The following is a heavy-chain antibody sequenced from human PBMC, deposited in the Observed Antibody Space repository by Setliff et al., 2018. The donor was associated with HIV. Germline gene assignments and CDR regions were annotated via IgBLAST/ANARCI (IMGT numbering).Heavy chain of an antibody. V-gene: IGHV4-59*01. J-gene: IGHJ2*01. CDR3: ARDQTDGGNGEWRFRPRDYWYFDL. D-gene: IGHD2-15*01. CDR1: GGSISSYY. Sequence: SETLSLTCTVSGGSISSYYWSWIRQPPGKGLEWIGYIYYSGSTNYNPSLKSRVTMSVDTSKNQFSLKLSSVTAADTAVYYCARDQTDGGNGEWRFRPRDYWYFDLWGRGTLVTVSS. CDR2: IYYSGST.